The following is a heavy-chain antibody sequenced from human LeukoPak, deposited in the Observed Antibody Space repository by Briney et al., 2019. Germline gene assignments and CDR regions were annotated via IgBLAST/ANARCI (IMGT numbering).Heavy chain of an antibody. CDR2: ISSSSAYT. V-gene: IGHV3-11*03. J-gene: IGHJ4*02. D-gene: IGHD6-13*01. CDR3: ASPTASTNSDF. Sequence: PGGSLRLSCAASGFTFSDYYMSWIRQAPGKGLEWVSYISSSSAYTNYADSVKGRFTISRDNAKNSLFLQMNSLRAEDTAVYYCASPTASTNSDFWGQGTLVTVSS. CDR1: GFTFSDYY.